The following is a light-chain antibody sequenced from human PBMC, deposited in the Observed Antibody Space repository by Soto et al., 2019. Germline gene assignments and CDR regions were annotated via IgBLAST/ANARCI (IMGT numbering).Light chain of an antibody. CDR2: SNN. Sequence: QSVLTQPPSASGTPGQRVTISCSGSSSNIGGNAVNWYQQLPRTAPRVLIYSNNHRPSGVPDRFSGSKSATSASLVISGLQSEDEAHYYCAAYDDSLNGVVFGGGTKLNVL. CDR3: AAYDDSLNGVV. J-gene: IGLJ2*01. V-gene: IGLV1-44*01. CDR1: SSNIGGNA.